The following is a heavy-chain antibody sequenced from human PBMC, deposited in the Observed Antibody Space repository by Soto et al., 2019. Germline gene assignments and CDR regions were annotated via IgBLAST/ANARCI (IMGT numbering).Heavy chain of an antibody. CDR1: GYPFSSYE. Sequence: GASVKVSCKASGYPFSSYEINRVRQAPGQGLVWMGWMNPNTTNTGYAQKFQGRVTMTSNTSITTAYMELSSLRSEDTAVYYCARADSSGWYEWSGFDYWGQGTLVTVSS. V-gene: IGHV1-8*01. D-gene: IGHD6-19*01. CDR3: ARADSSGWYEWSGFDY. J-gene: IGHJ4*02. CDR2: MNPNTTNT.